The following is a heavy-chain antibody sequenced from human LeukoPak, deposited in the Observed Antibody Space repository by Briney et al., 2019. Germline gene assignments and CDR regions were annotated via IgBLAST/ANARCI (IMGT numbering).Heavy chain of an antibody. D-gene: IGHD3-3*01. J-gene: IGHJ4*02. CDR1: GGSISSYY. Sequence: SETPSLTCTVSGGSISSYYWSWIRQPPGKGLEWIGYIYYSGSTNYNPSLKSRVTISVDTSKNQFSLKLSSVTAADTAVYYCARVWPFGSGHGYFDYWGQGTLVTVSS. CDR3: ARVWPFGSGHGYFDY. V-gene: IGHV4-59*01. CDR2: IYYSGST.